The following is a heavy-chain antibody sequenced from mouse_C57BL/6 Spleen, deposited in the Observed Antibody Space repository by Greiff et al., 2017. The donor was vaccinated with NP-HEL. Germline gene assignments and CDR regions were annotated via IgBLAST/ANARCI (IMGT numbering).Heavy chain of an antibody. Sequence: VQLQQPGAELVKPGASVKSSCKASGYTFTSYWMHWVKQRPGQGLEWIGMIHPNSGSTNYNEKFKSKATLTVDKSSSTAYMQLSSLTSEDSAVYYCARSGAQATDYYAMDYWGQGTSVTVSS. J-gene: IGHJ4*01. CDR1: GYTFTSYW. D-gene: IGHD3-2*02. CDR3: ARSGAQATDYYAMDY. V-gene: IGHV1-64*01. CDR2: IHPNSGST.